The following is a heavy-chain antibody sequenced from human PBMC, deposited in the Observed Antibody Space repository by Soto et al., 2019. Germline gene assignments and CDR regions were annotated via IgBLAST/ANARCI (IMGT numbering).Heavy chain of an antibody. D-gene: IGHD1-1*01. CDR3: VKGYLKVDV. J-gene: IGHJ6*02. V-gene: IGHV3-23*01. CDR1: GFTFSTYA. CDR2: ISGSGGSI. Sequence: EVQLLESGGGLVQPGGSLRLSCAASGFTFSTYAMNWVRQAPGNGLEWVSAISGSGGSIHYADSVKGRFTISRDNSKNTLYLQMNNLRDEDTSVYHCVKGYLKVDVWGQGTTVTVSS.